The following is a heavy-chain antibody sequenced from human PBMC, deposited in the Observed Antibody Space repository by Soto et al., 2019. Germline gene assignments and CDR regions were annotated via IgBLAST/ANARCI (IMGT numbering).Heavy chain of an antibody. CDR3: ARDPTGYSTFNWFDP. D-gene: IGHD6-13*01. J-gene: IGHJ5*02. Sequence: ASVKVSCKASGYTFTSYGISWVRQAPGQGLEWMGWISAYNGNTNYAQKLQGRVTMTTDTSTSTAYMELRSLRSDDTAVYYCARDPTGYSTFNWFDPWGQGTLVTSPQ. CDR1: GYTFTSYG. V-gene: IGHV1-18*01. CDR2: ISAYNGNT.